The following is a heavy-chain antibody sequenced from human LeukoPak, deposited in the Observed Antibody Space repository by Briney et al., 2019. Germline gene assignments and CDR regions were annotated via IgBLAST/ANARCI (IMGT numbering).Heavy chain of an antibody. CDR1: GYSISSGYY. CDR2: IYHSGST. V-gene: IGHV4-38-2*01. CDR3: ARGGDYGDTYNWFDP. Sequence: SETLSLTCAVSGYSISSGYYWGWIRQPPGKGLEWIGSIYHSGSTYYNPSLNSRVTISVDTSKNQFSLKLSSVTAADTAVYYCARGGDYGDTYNWFDPWGQGTLVTVSS. J-gene: IGHJ5*02. D-gene: IGHD4-17*01.